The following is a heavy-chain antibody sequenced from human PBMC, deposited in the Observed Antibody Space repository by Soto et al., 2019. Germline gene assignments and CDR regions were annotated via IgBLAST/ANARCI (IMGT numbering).Heavy chain of an antibody. CDR2: ISAYNGNT. V-gene: IGHV1-18*01. CDR1: GYTFTSYG. Sequence: QVQLVQSGAEVKKPGASVKVSCKASGYTFTSYGISWVRQAPGQGLEWMGWISAYNGNTNYALKHEGRVTMPSDTSRSTAYMELRSLRADDTAVYYCAYHDAFCSGGSCYSRGGLAIWGQGTLVTVSS. D-gene: IGHD2-15*01. CDR3: AYHDAFCSGGSCYSRGGLAI. J-gene: IGHJ4*02.